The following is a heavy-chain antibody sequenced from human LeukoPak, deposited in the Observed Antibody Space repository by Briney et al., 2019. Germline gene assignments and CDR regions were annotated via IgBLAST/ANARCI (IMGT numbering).Heavy chain of an antibody. CDR3: ARGRGSGHKENWFDP. Sequence: EASVKVSRKSSVYTFTTYDINGGRQATGQGREWMGWMNPNSGKTGYAQKFQGRVTMTRNTSISTAYMELSSLRSEDTAVYYCARGRGSGHKENWFDPWGQGTLVTVSS. V-gene: IGHV1-8*01. CDR2: MNPNSGKT. D-gene: IGHD6-19*01. J-gene: IGHJ5*02. CDR1: VYTFTTYD.